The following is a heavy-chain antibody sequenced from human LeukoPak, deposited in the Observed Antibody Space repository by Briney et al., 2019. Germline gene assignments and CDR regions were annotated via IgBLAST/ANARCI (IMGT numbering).Heavy chain of an antibody. J-gene: IGHJ4*02. CDR2: IYHSGST. D-gene: IGHD3-3*01. CDR1: GYSISSGYY. V-gene: IGHV4-38-2*02. CDR3: ARAGPYYDFWSGYYWMRLWDY. Sequence: KTSETLSLTCTVSGYSISSGYYWGWIRQPPGKGLEWIGSIYHSGSTYYNPSLKSRVTISVDTSKNQFSLRLSSVTAADTAVYYCARAGPYYDFWSGYYWMRLWDYWGQGTLVTVSS.